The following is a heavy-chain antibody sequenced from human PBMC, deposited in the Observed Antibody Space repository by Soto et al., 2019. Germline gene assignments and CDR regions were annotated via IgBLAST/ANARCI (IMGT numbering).Heavy chain of an antibody. CDR2: IYTSGST. CDR1: GDSMSSYY. J-gene: IGHJ2*01. Sequence: ETLSLTCTVSGDSMSSYYWSWIRQPAGKGLEWIGRIYTSGSTNYNPPLNSRVTISVDTSQNQFSLMLTSLTAADTAVYYCARGRGSYPWYFDFWGRGTLVTVSS. D-gene: IGHD1-26*01. V-gene: IGHV4-4*07. CDR3: ARGRGSYPWYFDF.